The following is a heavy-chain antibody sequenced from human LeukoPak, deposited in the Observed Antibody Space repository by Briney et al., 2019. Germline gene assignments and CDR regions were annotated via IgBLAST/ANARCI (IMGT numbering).Heavy chain of an antibody. CDR2: ISSNGGST. CDR1: EFTFSSYA. CDR3: ARALYYYYYMDV. Sequence: PGGSLRLSCAASEFTFSSYAMHWVRQAPGKGLEYVSAISSNGGSTYYANSVKGRFTISRDNSKNTLYLQMGSLRAEDMAVYYCARALYYYYYMDVWGKGTTVTVSS. V-gene: IGHV3-64*01. J-gene: IGHJ6*03.